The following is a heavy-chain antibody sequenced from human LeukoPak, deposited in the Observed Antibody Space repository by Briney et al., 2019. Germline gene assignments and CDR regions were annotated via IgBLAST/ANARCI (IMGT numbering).Heavy chain of an antibody. D-gene: IGHD2-2*01. J-gene: IGHJ3*02. CDR1: GGTFSSYA. V-gene: IGHV1-69*05. CDR3: ASCPADCSSTSRHPYNAFDI. Sequence: GASVKVSCKASGGTFSSYAISWVRQAPGQGLEWMGGIIPIFGTANYAQKFQGRVTITTDESTSTAYMELSSLRSEDTAVYYCASCPADCSSTSRHPYNAFDIWGQGTMVTVSS. CDR2: IIPIFGTA.